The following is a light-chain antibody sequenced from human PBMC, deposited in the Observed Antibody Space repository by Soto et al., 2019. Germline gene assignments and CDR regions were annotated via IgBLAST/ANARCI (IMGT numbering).Light chain of an antibody. CDR3: QHRGT. J-gene: IGKJ1*01. Sequence: EMILTQSPATLSVSPGGRATLSCRASQSLTNNLAWYQQKPGQAPRLLIYAASTRATGIPARFSGSGSGTDFTLTISSLPSEYFAVYHCQHRGTFGQGTKVEIK. CDR1: QSLTNN. CDR2: AAS. V-gene: IGKV3-15*01.